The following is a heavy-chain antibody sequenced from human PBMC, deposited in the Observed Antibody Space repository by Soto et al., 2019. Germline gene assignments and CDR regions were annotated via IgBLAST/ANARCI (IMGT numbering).Heavy chain of an antibody. CDR1: GYTFTSYY. CDR3: AREGGGHYEYIWGNYRFFDY. Sequence: ASVKVSCKASGYTFTSYYMHWVRQAPGQGLEWMGIINPSGGSTSYAQKFQGRVTMTRDTSTSTVYMELSSLRSEDTAVYYCAREGGGHYEYIWGNYRFFDYWGQGTLVTVSS. J-gene: IGHJ4*02. V-gene: IGHV1-46*03. D-gene: IGHD3-16*02. CDR2: INPSGGST.